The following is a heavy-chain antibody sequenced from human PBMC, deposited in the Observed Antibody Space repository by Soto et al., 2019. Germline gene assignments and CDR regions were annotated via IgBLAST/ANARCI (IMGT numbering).Heavy chain of an antibody. Sequence: QVQLQESGPGLVKPSQTLSLTCTVSGGSISSGGYYWSWIRQHPGKGLEWIGYIYYSGSTYYNPSLKSGVTISVDTSKNQFSLKLSSGTAADTAVYYCARDRLLVRGGEGGMDVWGQGTTVTVSS. CDR3: ARDRLLVRGGEGGMDV. J-gene: IGHJ6*02. CDR2: IYYSGST. CDR1: GGSISSGGYY. D-gene: IGHD3-16*01. V-gene: IGHV4-31*03.